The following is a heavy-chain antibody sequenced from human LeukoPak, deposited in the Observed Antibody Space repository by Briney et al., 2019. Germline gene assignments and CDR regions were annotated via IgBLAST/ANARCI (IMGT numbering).Heavy chain of an antibody. CDR3: RTLWAHYFDY. V-gene: IGHV3-7*03. D-gene: IGHD3-16*01. CDR1: GFTFSSYW. J-gene: IGHJ4*02. Sequence: GGSLRLSCAASGFTFSSYWMSWVRQAPGKGLEWVANIKQDGSEKYYVDSVKGRFTISRDNAKNSLYLQMNSLRAVDTAVYYCRTLWAHYFDYWGQGTLVTVSS. CDR2: IKQDGSEK.